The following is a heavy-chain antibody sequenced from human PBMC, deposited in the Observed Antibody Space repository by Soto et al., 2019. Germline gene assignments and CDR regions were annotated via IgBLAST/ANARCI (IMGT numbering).Heavy chain of an antibody. J-gene: IGHJ5*02. V-gene: IGHV1-18*01. CDR3: ARVVFKKFGVVIIPVTWFDP. Sequence: GASVKVSCKASGYTFTSYGISWVRQAPGQGLEWMGWISAYNGNTNYAQKLQGRVTMTTDTSTSTAYMELRSLRSDDTAVYYCARVVFKKFGVVIIPVTWFDPWGQGTLVTVSS. CDR2: ISAYNGNT. D-gene: IGHD3-3*01. CDR1: GYTFTSYG.